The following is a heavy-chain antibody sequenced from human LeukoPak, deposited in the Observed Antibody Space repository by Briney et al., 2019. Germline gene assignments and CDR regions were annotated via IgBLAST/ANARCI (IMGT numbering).Heavy chain of an antibody. V-gene: IGHV3-23*01. CDR1: GFTFSSYA. CDR2: IGNNGGGI. Sequence: GGSLRLSCAASGFTFSSYAVSWVRHPPGKRLEWVSIIGNNGGGIHYADSVRGRFTISRDNSKNAFYLQMNSLRVEDTAVYYCAIDPNWGTHSWGQGVLVTVSS. D-gene: IGHD7-27*01. CDR3: AIDPNWGTHS. J-gene: IGHJ4*02.